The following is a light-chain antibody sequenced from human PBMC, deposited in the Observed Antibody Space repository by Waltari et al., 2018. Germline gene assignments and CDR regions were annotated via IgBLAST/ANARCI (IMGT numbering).Light chain of an antibody. J-gene: IGLJ2*01. Sequence: QSALTQPPSASGSPGQSVTISCTGPSRDVGGDSYVSWYQQHPGKAPKLIIFEVFQRPSGVPDRFSGSKSGNTASLTVSGLQAEDEADYYCSSYAGSNNVVFGGGTKLTVL. CDR2: EVF. V-gene: IGLV2-8*01. CDR1: SRDVGGDSY. CDR3: SSYAGSNNVV.